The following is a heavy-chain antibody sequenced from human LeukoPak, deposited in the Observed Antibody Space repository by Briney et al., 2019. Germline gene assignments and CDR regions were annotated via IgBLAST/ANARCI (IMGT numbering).Heavy chain of an antibody. D-gene: IGHD4-11*01. J-gene: IGHJ4*02. CDR3: ARDDSTGGLYFDY. V-gene: IGHV1-69*04. CDR1: GGTFSSYA. CDR2: IIPILGIA. Sequence: SVKVSCKASGGTFSSYAISWVRQAPGQGLEWMGRIIPILGIANYAQKFQGRVTITADKSTSTAYMELSSLRSEDTAVYYCARDDSTGGLYFDYWGQGTLVTVSP.